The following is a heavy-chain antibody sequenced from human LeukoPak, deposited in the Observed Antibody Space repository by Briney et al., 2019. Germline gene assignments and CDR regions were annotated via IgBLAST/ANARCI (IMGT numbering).Heavy chain of an antibody. CDR1: GGSISSSSYY. Sequence: SETLSLACTVSGGSISSSSYYWGWIRQPPGKGLEWIGSIYYSGSTYYNPSLKSRVTISVDTSKNQFSLKLSSVTAADTAVYYCARLFGAVTYFDYWGQGTLVTVSS. CDR3: ARLFGAVTYFDY. D-gene: IGHD3-3*01. J-gene: IGHJ4*02. CDR2: IYYSGST. V-gene: IGHV4-39*01.